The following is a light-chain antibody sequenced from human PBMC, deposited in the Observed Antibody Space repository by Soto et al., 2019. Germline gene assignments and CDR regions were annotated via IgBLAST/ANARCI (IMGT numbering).Light chain of an antibody. Sequence: QSVLTQPASVSGSPGQSITISCTGTSSDVGSYNYVSWYQQHPGKAPKVMIYDVSSRPSGVSNRFSGSKYGNTASLTISGLQAEDEADYYCISYTSSSLVIFGGGTKVTVL. V-gene: IGLV2-14*01. CDR3: ISYTSSSLVI. CDR2: DVS. CDR1: SSDVGSYNY. J-gene: IGLJ2*01.